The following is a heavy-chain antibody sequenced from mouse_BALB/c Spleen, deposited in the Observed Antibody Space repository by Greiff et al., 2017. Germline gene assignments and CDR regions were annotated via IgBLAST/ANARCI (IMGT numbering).Heavy chain of an antibody. CDR2: ISSGGSYT. Sequence: EVHLVESGGGLVKPGGSLKLSCAASGFTFSSYAMSWVRQSPEKRLEWVAEISSGGSYTYYPDTVTGRFTISRDNAKNTLYLEMSSLRSEDTAMYYCARLSYYAMDYWGQGTSVTVSS. V-gene: IGHV5-9-4*01. J-gene: IGHJ4*01. CDR1: GFTFSSYA. CDR3: ARLSYYAMDY.